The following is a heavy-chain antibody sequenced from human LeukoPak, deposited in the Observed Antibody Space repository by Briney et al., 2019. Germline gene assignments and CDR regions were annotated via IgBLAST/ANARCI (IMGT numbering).Heavy chain of an antibody. D-gene: IGHD2-15*01. J-gene: IGHJ4*02. CDR3: ARHEEVVVVVDY. CDR1: GGSFSGYY. CDR2: INHSGST. Sequence: SETLSLTCAVYGGSFSGYYWSWIRQPPGKGLEWIGEINHSGSTNYNPSLKSRVTISVDTSKNQFSLKLSSVSAADTAVYYCARHEEVVVVVDYWGQGTLVTVSS. V-gene: IGHV4-34*01.